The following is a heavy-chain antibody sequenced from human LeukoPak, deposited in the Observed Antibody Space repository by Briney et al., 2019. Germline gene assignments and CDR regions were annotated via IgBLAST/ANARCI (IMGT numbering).Heavy chain of an antibody. J-gene: IGHJ4*02. CDR2: ISAYNGNT. D-gene: IGHD2-15*01. V-gene: IGHV1-18*01. CDR3: ARDIVDEGYFDY. CDR1: GGTFSSYG. Sequence: ASVKVSCKASGGTFSSYGISWVRQAPGQGLEWMGWISAYNGNTNYAQKLQGRVTMTTDTSTSTAYMELRSLRSDDTAVYYCARDIVDEGYFDYWGQGTLVTVSS.